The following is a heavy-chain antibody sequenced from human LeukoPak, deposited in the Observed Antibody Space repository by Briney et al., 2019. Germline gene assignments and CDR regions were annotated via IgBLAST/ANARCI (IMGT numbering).Heavy chain of an antibody. J-gene: IGHJ4*02. CDR1: GFTFDDYG. CDR3: VKDSNYDFWSGYYKGFDN. V-gene: IGHV3-20*04. Sequence: PGGSLRLSCAASGLTSGFTFDDYGMNWVRQVPGKGLEWVSVISRVGGRTGYADSVQGRFTISRDNSRNSLHLQMNSLRVEDTAFYYCVKDSNYDFWSGYYKGFDNWGQGTLVTVSS. CDR2: ISRVGGRT. D-gene: IGHD3-3*01.